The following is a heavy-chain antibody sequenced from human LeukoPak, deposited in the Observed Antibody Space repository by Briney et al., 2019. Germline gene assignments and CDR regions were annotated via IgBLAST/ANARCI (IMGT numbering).Heavy chain of an antibody. CDR2: INPNSGGT. CDR1: GSTFTDYY. V-gene: IGHV1-2*02. CDR3: ARDVIHCSSTSCYVPSGYYYYMDV. D-gene: IGHD2-2*01. Sequence: ASVKVSCKASGSTFTDYYMHWVRQAPGQGLEWMGWINPNSGGTNYAQKFQGRVTMTRDTSISTAYMELSRLRSGDTAVYYCARDVIHCSSTSCYVPSGYYYYMDVWGKGTTVTVSS. J-gene: IGHJ6*03.